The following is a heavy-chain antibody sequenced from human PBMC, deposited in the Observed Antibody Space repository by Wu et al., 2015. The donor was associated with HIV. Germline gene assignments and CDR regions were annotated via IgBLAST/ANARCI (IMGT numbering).Heavy chain of an antibody. V-gene: IGHV1-69*13. D-gene: IGHD5-12*01. Sequence: QVQLVRSGAEVKKPGSSVKVSCKASGGTFSSYAISWVRQAPGQGLEWMGRIIPIFGTANYAQKFQGRVTITADESTSTAYMELSSLRSEDTAVYYCARERGLQGGYDYWYFDLWGRGTLVTVSS. CDR1: GGTFSSYA. CDR3: ARERGLQGGYDYWYFDL. J-gene: IGHJ2*01. CDR2: IIPIFGTA.